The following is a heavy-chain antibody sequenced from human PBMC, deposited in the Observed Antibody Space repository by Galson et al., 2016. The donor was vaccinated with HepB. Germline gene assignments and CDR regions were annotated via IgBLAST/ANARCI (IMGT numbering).Heavy chain of an antibody. V-gene: IGHV3-21*01. J-gene: IGHJ6*02. CDR3: ARGRYDFWNGYWSYYYDMNV. CDR1: GFTFSTYS. D-gene: IGHD3-3*01. Sequence: SLRLSCAGSGFTFSTYSMNWVRQAPGKGLEWLSYISGSSSYIYYADSVKGRFTISRDNAENSLYLQMNSLEAEDTAVYYCARGRYDFWNGYWSYYYDMNVWGQGTTVTVSS. CDR2: ISGSSSYI.